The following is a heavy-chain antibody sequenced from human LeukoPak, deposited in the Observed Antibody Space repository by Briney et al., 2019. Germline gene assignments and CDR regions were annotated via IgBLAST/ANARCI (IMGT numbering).Heavy chain of an antibody. J-gene: IGHJ5*02. Sequence: PSETLSLTCTVSGGSISSSSYYWGWIRQPPGKGLEWIGSIYYSGSTYYNPSLKSRVTISVDTSKNQFSLKLSSVTAADTAVYYCASRQTEEQQLVSLPWGQGTLVTVSS. V-gene: IGHV4-39*07. CDR1: GGSISSSSYY. CDR3: ASRQTEEQQLVSLP. CDR2: IYYSGST. D-gene: IGHD6-13*01.